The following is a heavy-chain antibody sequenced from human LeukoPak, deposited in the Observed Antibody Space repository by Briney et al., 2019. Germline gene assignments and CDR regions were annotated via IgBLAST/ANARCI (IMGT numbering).Heavy chain of an antibody. D-gene: IGHD3-22*01. CDR1: GFTFSSYS. CDR2: ISSSSSSYI. CDR3: ARDSSGYTFDY. Sequence: GGSLRLSCAASGFTFSSYSMNWVRQAPGKGLEWVSSISSSSSSYIYYADSVKGRFTISRDNAKNSLYLQMNSLRAEDTAVYYCARDSSGYTFDYWGQGTLVTVSS. J-gene: IGHJ4*02. V-gene: IGHV3-21*01.